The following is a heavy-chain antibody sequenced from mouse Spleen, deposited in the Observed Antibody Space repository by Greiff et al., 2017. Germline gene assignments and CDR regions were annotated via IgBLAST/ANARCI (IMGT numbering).Heavy chain of an antibody. CDR2: IYPGSGNT. V-gene: IGHV1-80*01. CDR3: AREEGSAWFAY. Sequence: VQLQQSGAELVKPGASVKISCKASGYAFSSYWMNWVKQRPGKGLEWIGWIYPGSGNTKYNEKFKGKATLTVDTSSSTAYMQLSSLTSEDSAVYFCAREEGSAWFAYWGQGTLVTVSA. CDR1: GYAFSSYW. J-gene: IGHJ3*01.